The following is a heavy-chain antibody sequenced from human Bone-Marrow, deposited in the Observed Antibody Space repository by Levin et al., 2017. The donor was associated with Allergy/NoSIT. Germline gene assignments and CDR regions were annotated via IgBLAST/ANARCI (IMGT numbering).Heavy chain of an antibody. Sequence: GESLKISCAASGFTFRSYPMHWVRQAPGKGLEWVALISFDGRDTYYADSVKGRFTISRDNSDSTLYLQMNSLRVDDTGVYFCARARVDPWGQGTLVTVSS. CDR3: ARARVDP. CDR2: ISFDGRDT. V-gene: IGHV3-30*04. J-gene: IGHJ5*02. CDR1: GFTFRSYP.